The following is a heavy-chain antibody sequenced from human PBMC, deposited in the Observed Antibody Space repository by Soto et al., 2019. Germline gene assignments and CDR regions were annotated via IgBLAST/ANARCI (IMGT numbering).Heavy chain of an antibody. CDR2: IYYSGST. J-gene: IGHJ6*02. D-gene: IGHD6-6*01. CDR3: AREDSSSYYYYYGMDV. CDR1: GGSISSGGYY. Sequence: PSETLSLTCTVSGGSISSGGYYWSWIRQHPGKGLEWIGYIYYSGSTYYNPSLKSRVTISVDTSKNQFSLKLSSVTAADTAVYYCAREDSSSYYYYYGMDVWGQGTTVTVS. V-gene: IGHV4-31*03.